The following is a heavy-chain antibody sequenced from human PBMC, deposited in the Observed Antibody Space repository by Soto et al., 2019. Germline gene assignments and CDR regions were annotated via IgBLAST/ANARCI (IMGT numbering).Heavy chain of an antibody. CDR2: INSDGSTT. D-gene: IGHD6-19*01. Sequence: EVQLVESGGGLVQPGGSLRLSCAASGFTFSRSWMHWVRQVPGKGLVWVSRINSDGSTTTYADSVKGRFTISRDNAKNTLYLQMNSLRAEDTAVYDCARDGSGWYSSDWGQGTLVTVSS. V-gene: IGHV3-74*01. CDR1: GFTFSRSW. J-gene: IGHJ4*02. CDR3: ARDGSGWYSSD.